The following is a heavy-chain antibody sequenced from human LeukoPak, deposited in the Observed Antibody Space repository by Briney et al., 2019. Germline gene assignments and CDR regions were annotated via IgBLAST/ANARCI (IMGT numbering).Heavy chain of an antibody. D-gene: IGHD3-10*01. V-gene: IGHV3-11*01. Sequence: GGSLRLSCAASGFSFSDYYMSWIRQAPGKGLEWVSLISSTSPSAISYGDSVKGRFTTSRDNGRNSLFLQMNSLRAEDTALYYYAKGPFRGSGSPFGYFAYWGQGTLVTVSS. CDR1: GFSFSDYY. CDR3: AKGPFRGSGSPFGYFAY. CDR2: ISSTSPSAI. J-gene: IGHJ4*02.